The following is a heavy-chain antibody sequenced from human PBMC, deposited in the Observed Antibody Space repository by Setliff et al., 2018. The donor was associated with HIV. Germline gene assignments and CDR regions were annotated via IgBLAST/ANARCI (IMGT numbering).Heavy chain of an antibody. CDR2: IYTSGST. J-gene: IGHJ6*03. CDR1: GGSIRSYY. D-gene: IGHD1-1*01. CDR3: ALGTYYYYMDV. Sequence: SQTLSLTCTVSGGSIRSYYWSWIRQPPGKGLEWIGYIYTSGSTNYNPSLKSRVTISVDTSKNQFSLKLSSVTAADTAVYYCALGTYYYYMDVWGKGTTVTVSS. V-gene: IGHV4-4*08.